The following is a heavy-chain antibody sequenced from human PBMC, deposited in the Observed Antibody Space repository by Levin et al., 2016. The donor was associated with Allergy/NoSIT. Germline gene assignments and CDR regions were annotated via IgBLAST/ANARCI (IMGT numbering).Heavy chain of an antibody. J-gene: IGHJ5*02. CDR2: MNPNSGNT. D-gene: IGHD3-22*01. Sequence: WVRQAPGQGLEWMGWMNPNSGNTGYAQKFQGRVTMTRNTSISTAYMELSSLRSEDTAVYYCARVPITMIVADEGWFDPWGQGTLVTVSS. CDR3: ARVPITMIVADEGWFDP. V-gene: IGHV1-8*01.